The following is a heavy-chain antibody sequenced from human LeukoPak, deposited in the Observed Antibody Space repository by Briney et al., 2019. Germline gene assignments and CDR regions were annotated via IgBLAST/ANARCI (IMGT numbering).Heavy chain of an antibody. V-gene: IGHV1-46*01. D-gene: IGHD6-6*01. CDR1: GYTFTSYY. Sequence: GASVKVSCKASGYTFTSYYMHWVRQAPGQGLEWMGIINPSGGSTSYAQKFQGRVTMTRDTSTSTVYMELSSLRSEDTAVYYCAAAYSSSFHPYYYYGMDVWGQGTTVTVSS. J-gene: IGHJ6*02. CDR3: AAAYSSSFHPYYYYGMDV. CDR2: INPSGGST.